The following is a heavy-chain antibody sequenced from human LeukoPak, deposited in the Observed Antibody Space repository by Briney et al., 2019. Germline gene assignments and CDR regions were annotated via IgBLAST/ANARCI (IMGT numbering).Heavy chain of an antibody. D-gene: IGHD3-10*01. J-gene: IGHJ6*02. Sequence: GGSLRLSCAASGLTFSSYAMHWVRQAPGKGLEWVAVISYDGSNKYYADSVKGRFTISRDNSKNTLYLQMNSLRAEDTAVYYCARATGAATHYYYYGMDVWGQGTTVTVSS. CDR3: ARATGAATHYYYYGMDV. CDR1: GLTFSSYA. V-gene: IGHV3-30-3*01. CDR2: ISYDGSNK.